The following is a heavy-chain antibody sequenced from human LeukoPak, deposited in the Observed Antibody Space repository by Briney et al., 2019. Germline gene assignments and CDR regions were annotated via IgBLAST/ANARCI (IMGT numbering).Heavy chain of an antibody. D-gene: IGHD6-13*01. V-gene: IGHV3-21*01. CDR2: ISSSSSYI. CDR3: AGSIAAAGSGAFDI. J-gene: IGHJ3*02. Sequence: GGSLRLSCAASGFTFSGYSMNWVRQAPGKGLEWVSSISSSSSYIYYADSVKGRFTISRDNAKNSLYLQMNSLRAEDTAVYYCAGSIAAAGSGAFDIWGQGTMVTVSS. CDR1: GFTFSGYS.